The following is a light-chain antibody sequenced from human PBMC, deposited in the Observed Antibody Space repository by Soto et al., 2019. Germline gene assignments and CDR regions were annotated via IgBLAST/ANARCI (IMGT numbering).Light chain of an antibody. J-gene: IGKJ3*01. Sequence: IQVPQAPSSLSASLGARVAITCRASHNITTYLNCYPPRPGKTPTLLIYAASSVQGGVPPRCSASGSWTAFTLTTDSLQPEDVSTSYCQQSYNSPFNFGPGTKVDI. CDR3: QQSYNSPFN. CDR2: AAS. V-gene: IGKV1-39*01. CDR1: HNITTY.